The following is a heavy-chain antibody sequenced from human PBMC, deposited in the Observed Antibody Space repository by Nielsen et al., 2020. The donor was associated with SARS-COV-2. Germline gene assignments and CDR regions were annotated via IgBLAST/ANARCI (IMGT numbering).Heavy chain of an antibody. V-gene: IGHV3-21*01. J-gene: IGHJ4*02. CDR1: GFTFSSYS. D-gene: IGHD7-27*01. CDR2: ISSSSSYI. CDR3: ARVRVTGPRAPFDY. Sequence: ESLKISCAASGFTFSSYSMNWVRQAPGKGLEWVSSISSSSSYIYYADSVKGRFTISRDNAKNSLYLQMNSLRAEDTAVYYCARVRVTGPRAPFDYWGQGTLVTVSS.